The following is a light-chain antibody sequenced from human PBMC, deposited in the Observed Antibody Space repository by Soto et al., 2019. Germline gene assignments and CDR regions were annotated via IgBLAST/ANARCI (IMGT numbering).Light chain of an antibody. CDR2: DAS. CDR1: QIFSSTS. Sequence: EIVLTQSPGTLSLSPGERATLSCRASQIFSSTSLAWYQQKPGQAPRLLIYDASNRATGIPARFSGSGSGTDFTLTISSLEPEDFAVYYCQQRSNWPPTWTFGQGTKVDIK. J-gene: IGKJ1*01. CDR3: QQRSNWPPTWT. V-gene: IGKV3-11*01.